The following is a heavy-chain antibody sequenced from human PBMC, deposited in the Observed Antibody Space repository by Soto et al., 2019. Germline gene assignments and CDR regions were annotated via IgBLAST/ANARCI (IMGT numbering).Heavy chain of an antibody. CDR2: IVPTGGST. CDR3: ARAPRRATIDDY. V-gene: IGHV1-46*01. Sequence: QVQLVQSGAEVKKPGASVKVSCKTSGYNFTTYYIHWVRQAPGQGLEWMGMIVPTGGSTTYTQRFQGRVTLTRYTSTSTVFMELSSLKSEDTAVYYCARAPRRATIDDYWGHGTLVTVSS. J-gene: IGHJ4*01. CDR1: GYNFTTYY.